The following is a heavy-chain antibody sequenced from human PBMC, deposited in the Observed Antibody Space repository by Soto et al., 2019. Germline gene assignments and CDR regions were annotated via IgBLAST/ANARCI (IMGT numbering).Heavy chain of an antibody. CDR3: TTDGSRYCSSTSCIFYFDY. J-gene: IGHJ4*02. CDR2: IKSKTDGGTT. CDR1: GFTFSNAW. Sequence: ESGGGLVKPGGSLRLSCAASGFTFSNAWMNWVRQAPGKGLEWVGRIKSKTDGGTTDYAAPVKGRFTISRDDSKNTLYLQMNSLKTEDTAVYYCTTDGSRYCSSTSCIFYFDYWGQGTLVTVSS. V-gene: IGHV3-15*07. D-gene: IGHD2-2*01.